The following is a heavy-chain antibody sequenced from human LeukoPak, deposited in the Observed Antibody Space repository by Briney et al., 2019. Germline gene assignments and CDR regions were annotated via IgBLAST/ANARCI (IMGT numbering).Heavy chain of an antibody. D-gene: IGHD6-19*01. CDR3: AKVRDTRDWYKDAFDI. CDR1: GFTFSSYA. V-gene: IGHV3-23*01. J-gene: IGHJ3*02. Sequence: SGGPLRLSCAASGFTFSSYAMSWVRQAPGKGLEWVSAISGSGGSTYYADSVKGRFTISRDNSKNTLYLQMSSLRAEDTAMYYCAKVRDTRDWYKDAFDIWGQGTRVTVSS. CDR2: ISGSGGST.